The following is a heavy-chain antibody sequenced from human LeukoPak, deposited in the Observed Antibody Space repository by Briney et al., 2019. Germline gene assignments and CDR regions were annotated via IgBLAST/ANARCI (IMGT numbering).Heavy chain of an antibody. CDR3: VRVPQQWLGEDYFDY. D-gene: IGHD6-19*01. V-gene: IGHV3-21*01. CDR2: ISSSSSYI. J-gene: IGHJ4*02. Sequence: PGGSLRLSCAASGFTFSSYSMNWVRQAPGKGLEWVSSISSSSSYIYYADSVKGRFTISRDNAKNSLYLQMNSLRAEDTAVYYCVRVPQQWLGEDYFDYWGQGTLVTVSS. CDR1: GFTFSSYS.